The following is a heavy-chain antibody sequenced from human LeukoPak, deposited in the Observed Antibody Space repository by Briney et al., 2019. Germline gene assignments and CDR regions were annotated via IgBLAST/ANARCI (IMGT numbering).Heavy chain of an antibody. CDR2: ISSGHTIV. V-gene: IGHV3-48*03. D-gene: IGHD5-18*01. CDR3: ARGDSKSFDI. CDR1: RFIFNNYE. J-gene: IGHJ3*02. Sequence: GGSLRLSCAASRFIFNNYEMNWVRQAPGKGLEWVSSISSGHTIVYYADSVRGRFTISRDNVKNSVFLQMNSLRVEDTAVYYCARGDSKSFDIWGRGTMVTVSS.